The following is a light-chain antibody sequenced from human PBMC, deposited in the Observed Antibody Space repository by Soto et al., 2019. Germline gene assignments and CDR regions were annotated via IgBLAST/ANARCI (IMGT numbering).Light chain of an antibody. V-gene: IGKV1-39*01. J-gene: IGKJ1*01. Sequence: DIQMTQSPSSLSASVGDRVTISCRASQTISTSLNWYQQKPGTAPRLLIYRASSVKSGVPPRFSGSGSGRDFTLNISSLRPEEIATYFCQQSYNSTQWTFGQGTKVEVK. CDR2: RAS. CDR1: QTISTS. CDR3: QQSYNSTQWT.